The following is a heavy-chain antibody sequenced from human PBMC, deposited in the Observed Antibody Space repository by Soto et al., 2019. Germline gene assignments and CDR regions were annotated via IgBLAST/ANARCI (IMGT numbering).Heavy chain of an antibody. CDR1: GGSIRRDYSY. CDR2: IDYSGST. J-gene: IGHJ4*02. CDR3: ARIRDLGNYDLDY. D-gene: IGHD1-7*01. Sequence: QVQLQESGPGLVKPSQTLSLTCTVSGGSIRRDYSYWSWVRQHPGKGLEWIGYIDYSGSTYYNPSLKRRVTISVDTSQSQFSLNLSSVTAADTAVYYCARIRDLGNYDLDYWGQGTLVTVSS. V-gene: IGHV4-31*03.